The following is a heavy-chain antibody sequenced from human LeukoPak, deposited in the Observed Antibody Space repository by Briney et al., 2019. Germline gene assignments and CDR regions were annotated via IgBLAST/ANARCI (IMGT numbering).Heavy chain of an antibody. V-gene: IGHV3-48*04. J-gene: IGHJ4*02. CDR2: ITSSGSTI. CDR3: ARDQYDYVWGSYRSVAFDY. Sequence: GGSLRLSCAASGFTFSSYGMHWVRQAPGKGLEWVSYITSSGSTIYYADSVKGRFTISRDNAKNSLYLQMNSLRAEDTAVYYCARDQYDYVWGSYRSVAFDYWGQGTLVTVSS. CDR1: GFTFSSYG. D-gene: IGHD3-16*02.